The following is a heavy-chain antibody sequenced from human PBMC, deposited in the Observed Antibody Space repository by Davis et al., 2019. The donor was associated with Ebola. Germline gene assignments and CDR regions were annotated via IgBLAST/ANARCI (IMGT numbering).Heavy chain of an antibody. V-gene: IGHV3-15*01. J-gene: IGHJ6*03. CDR3: ITDYGYCSITSCLFWDYYYMDV. Sequence: GESLKISCAASGFTFSNAWMSWVRQAPGKGLEWVGRIKSKPDGGTTDYAAPVKGRFTISRDDSKNTLYLQMNSLKTEDTAVYYCITDYGYCSITSCLFWDYYYMDVWGKGTTVTVSS. CDR2: IKSKPDGGTT. D-gene: IGHD2-2*03. CDR1: GFTFSNAW.